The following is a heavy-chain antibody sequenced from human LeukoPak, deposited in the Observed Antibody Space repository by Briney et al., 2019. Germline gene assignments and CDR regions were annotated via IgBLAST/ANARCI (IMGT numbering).Heavy chain of an antibody. CDR1: GFTFDDYG. CDR3: AKPITTFDY. Sequence: GGSLRLSCVASGFTFDDYGMSWVRQVPGKGLEWVSAISGSGGSTYYADSVKGRFTISRDNSKNTLYLQMNSLRAEDTAVYYCAKPITTFDYWGQGTLVTVSS. V-gene: IGHV3-23*01. CDR2: ISGSGGST. D-gene: IGHD1-14*01. J-gene: IGHJ4*02.